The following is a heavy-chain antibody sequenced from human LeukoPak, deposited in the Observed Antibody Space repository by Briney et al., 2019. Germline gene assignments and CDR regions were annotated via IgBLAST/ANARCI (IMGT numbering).Heavy chain of an antibody. CDR1: GDSISSGDYF. CDR3: ARDQLLLGHFDY. CDR2: IYYSGST. V-gene: IGHV4-31*03. D-gene: IGHD4-23*01. J-gene: IGHJ4*02. Sequence: SQTLSLTCTVSGDSISSGDYFWSWIRQHPGKGLEWIGYIYYSGSTYYNPSLKSRLTISVDTSKNQFSLKLNSVTAAETAVYYCARDQLLLGHFDYWGQGTLVTVSS.